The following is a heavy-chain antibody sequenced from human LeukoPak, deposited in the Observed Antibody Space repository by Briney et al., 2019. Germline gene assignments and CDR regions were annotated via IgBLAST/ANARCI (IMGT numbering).Heavy chain of an antibody. J-gene: IGHJ4*02. CDR3: ARLVTMVRGVIRRGYYFDY. Sequence: SETLSLTCTVSGGSISSYYWSWIRQPPGKGLEWIGYIYYSGSTNYNPPLKRRVTISVDTSKNQFSLKLSSVTAADTAVYYCARLVTMVRGVIRRGYYFDYWGQGTLVTVSS. V-gene: IGHV4-59*08. CDR1: GGSISSYY. D-gene: IGHD3-10*01. CDR2: IYYSGST.